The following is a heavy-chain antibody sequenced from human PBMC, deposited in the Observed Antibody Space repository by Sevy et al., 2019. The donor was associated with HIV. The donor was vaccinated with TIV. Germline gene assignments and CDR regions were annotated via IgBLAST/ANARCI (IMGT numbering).Heavy chain of an antibody. CDR1: GGSMNIYY. CDR2: IHYSGST. CDR3: ARVGFNWNDVDY. J-gene: IGHJ4*02. D-gene: IGHD1-20*01. Sequence: SETLSLTCSVSGGSMNIYYWSWIRQPPGKGLEWIGFIHYSGSTNYNPSLKSRVTISVDTSKNQFSLKLSSVTAADTAVYYCARVGFNWNDVDYWGQGTLVTVSS. V-gene: IGHV4-59*01.